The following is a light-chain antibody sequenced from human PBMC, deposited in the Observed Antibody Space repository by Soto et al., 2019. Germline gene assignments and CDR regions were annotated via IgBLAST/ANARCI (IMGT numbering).Light chain of an antibody. V-gene: IGKV3-15*01. CDR2: GAS. J-gene: IGKJ5*01. CDR3: QQYHNWPPIT. CDR1: QSVSSN. Sequence: EVVLTHSPVTLSLSPGERATLSCRASQSVSSNLAWYQQKPGQAPRLLIYGASTRATGIPARFSGSGSGTEFTLTISSLQSEDFAVYYCQQYHNWPPITFGQGTRLEIK.